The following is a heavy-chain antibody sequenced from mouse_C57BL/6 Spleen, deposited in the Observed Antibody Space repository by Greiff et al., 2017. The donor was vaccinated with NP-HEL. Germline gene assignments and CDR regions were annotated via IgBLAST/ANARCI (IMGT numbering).Heavy chain of an antibody. Sequence: EVMLVESGGGLVKPGASLKLSCAASGFTFSSYAMSWVRQTPEKRLEWVATISDGGSYTYSPDNVKGRFTISRDNAKNNLYLQMSHLKSEDTAMYYCARARYDGYPYAMDYWGQGTSVTVSS. V-gene: IGHV5-4*03. CDR2: ISDGGSYT. CDR3: ARARYDGYPYAMDY. CDR1: GFTFSSYA. J-gene: IGHJ4*01. D-gene: IGHD2-3*01.